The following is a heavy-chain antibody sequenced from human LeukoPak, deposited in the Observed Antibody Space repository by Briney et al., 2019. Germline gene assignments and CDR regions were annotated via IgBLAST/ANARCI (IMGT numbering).Heavy chain of an antibody. J-gene: IGHJ4*02. CDR3: AREWAGGYSYGPYLDY. V-gene: IGHV1-18*04. CDR1: GYTFISYG. CDR2: ISTYNGNT. Sequence: ASVKVSCKASGYTFISYGINWVRQAPGQGLEWMGWISTYNGNTNYAQKFQGRVTMTTDTSTSTDYMEVKSLRSDDTAVYYCAREWAGGYSYGPYLDYWGQGTLVTVSS. D-gene: IGHD5-18*01.